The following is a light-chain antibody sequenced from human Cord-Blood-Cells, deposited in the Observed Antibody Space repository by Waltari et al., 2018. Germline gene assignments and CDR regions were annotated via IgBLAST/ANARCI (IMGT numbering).Light chain of an antibody. CDR3: QQYNSYWT. J-gene: IGKJ1*01. V-gene: IGKV1-5*01. Sequence: DIQMTQSPSTLSASLGDRVTITCRASQSISSWLAWYQQNPGKAPKLLIYDASSLESGVPSRFSGSGSGTEFTLTISSLQPDDFATYYGQQYNSYWTFGQGTKVEIK. CDR2: DAS. CDR1: QSISSW.